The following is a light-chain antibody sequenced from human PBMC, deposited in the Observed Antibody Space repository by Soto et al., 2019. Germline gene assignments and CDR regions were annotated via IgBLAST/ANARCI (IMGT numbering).Light chain of an antibody. CDR1: SSDVGSYNL. Sequence: QSALTQPASVSGSPGQSITISCTGTSSDVGSYNLVSWYQQHPGKAPKLMIYDVSYRPSGVSNRFSGSKSGNTASLTISGLQAEDEADYYCSSHTSSSTPYVFGTGTKVTVL. CDR2: DVS. V-gene: IGLV2-14*02. CDR3: SSHTSSSTPYV. J-gene: IGLJ1*01.